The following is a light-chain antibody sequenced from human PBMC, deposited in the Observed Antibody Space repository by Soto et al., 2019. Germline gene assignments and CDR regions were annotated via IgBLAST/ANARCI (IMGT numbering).Light chain of an antibody. CDR2: AAT. CDR3: QQSHSFPRT. Sequence: DIQMTQSPSFVSASVGDRVTITCRASQGISSWLAWYQQKPGKAPKLLIFAATSLHSGVPSRFSGSGIGTDFTLTINTLQPEDFATDYCQQSHSFPRTFGQGTKVEIK. CDR1: QGISSW. V-gene: IGKV1-12*01. J-gene: IGKJ1*01.